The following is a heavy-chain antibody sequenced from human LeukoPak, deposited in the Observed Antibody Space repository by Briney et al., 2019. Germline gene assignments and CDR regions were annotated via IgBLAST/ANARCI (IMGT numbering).Heavy chain of an antibody. CDR1: GGSISSYY. Sequence: NPSETLSLTCTVSGGSISSYYWSWIRQPPGKGLEWIGYIYYSGNTIYNPSLESRVTISVDTSKDLFSLNLSSVTAADTAVYYCAREFGSGWYANYYMDVWGKGTTVTVSS. D-gene: IGHD6-19*01. CDR3: AREFGSGWYANYYMDV. CDR2: IYYSGNT. J-gene: IGHJ6*03. V-gene: IGHV4-59*12.